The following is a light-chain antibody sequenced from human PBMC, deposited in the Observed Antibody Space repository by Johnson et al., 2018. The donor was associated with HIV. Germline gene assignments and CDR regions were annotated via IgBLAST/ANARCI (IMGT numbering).Light chain of an antibody. Sequence: QSVLTQPPSVSAAPGQKVTISCSGNSSNIGNNYVSWYQQLPGTAPKLLIYENNKRPSGIPGRISGSKSGTSATMGITGLQTGDEAVYYCGTVDNSPSFYVFGTGTKVTVL. V-gene: IGLV1-51*02. CDR1: SSNIGNNY. CDR2: ENN. J-gene: IGLJ1*01. CDR3: GTVDNSPSFYV.